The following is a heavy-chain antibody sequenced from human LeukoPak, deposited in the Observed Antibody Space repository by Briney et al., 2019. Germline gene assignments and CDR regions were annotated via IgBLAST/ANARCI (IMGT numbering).Heavy chain of an antibody. CDR2: ISYDGSNK. CDR1: GFTFSSYA. D-gene: IGHD3-10*01. J-gene: IGHJ5*02. CDR3: ARYYYGSGSRNWFDP. Sequence: GGSLRLSCAASGFTFSSYAMHWVRQAPGKGLEWVAVISYDGSNKYYADSVKGRFAISRDNSKNTLYLQMNSLRAEDTAVYYCARYYYGSGSRNWFDPWGQGTLVTVSS. V-gene: IGHV3-30*09.